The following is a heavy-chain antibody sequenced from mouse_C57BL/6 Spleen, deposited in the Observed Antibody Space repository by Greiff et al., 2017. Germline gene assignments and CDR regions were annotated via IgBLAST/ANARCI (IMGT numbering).Heavy chain of an antibody. J-gene: IGHJ3*01. CDR3: ARGGYSNYGGAWFAY. CDR1: GYTFTSYW. Sequence: QVQLQQPGAELVKPGASVKMSCKASGYTFTSYWITWVKQRPGQGLEWIGDIYPGSGSTNYNEKFKSKATLTVDTSSSTAYMPLSSLTSEDSAVYYCARGGYSNYGGAWFAYWGQGTLVTVSA. CDR2: IYPGSGST. D-gene: IGHD2-5*01. V-gene: IGHV1-55*01.